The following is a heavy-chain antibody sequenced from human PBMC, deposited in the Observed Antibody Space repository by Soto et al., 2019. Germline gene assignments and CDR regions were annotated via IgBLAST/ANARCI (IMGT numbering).Heavy chain of an antibody. Sequence: QVQLVQSGAEVKKPGSSVKVSCKASGGIFSSYTISWVRQAPGQGLEWMGRIIPILGIANYAQKFQGRVTITADKSTSTAYMELSSLRSEDTAVYYCASSRLVVAATLGFDYWGQGTLVTVSS. D-gene: IGHD2-15*01. J-gene: IGHJ4*02. V-gene: IGHV1-69*02. CDR1: GGIFSSYT. CDR3: ASSRLVVAATLGFDY. CDR2: IIPILGIA.